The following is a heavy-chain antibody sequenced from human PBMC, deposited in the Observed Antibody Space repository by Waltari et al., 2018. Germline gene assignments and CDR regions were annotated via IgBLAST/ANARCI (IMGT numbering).Heavy chain of an antibody. CDR3: ARDLVAGSGSCGS. V-gene: IGHV3-74*01. CDR2: ISKDGTTT. CDR1: GFTFHTYW. D-gene: IGHD3-10*01. Sequence: EVQLVESGGDRVQAGGSLSLSCTASGFTFHTYWMHWVRQVPGRGLVWGSRISKDGTTTNYADFVRGRFTISRDNAKKTLYLQMNSLRPDDTAIYYCARDLVAGSGSCGSWGQGTLVTVSS. J-gene: IGHJ5*02.